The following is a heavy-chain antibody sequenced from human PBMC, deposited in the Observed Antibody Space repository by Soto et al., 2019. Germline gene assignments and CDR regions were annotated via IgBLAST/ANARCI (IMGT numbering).Heavy chain of an antibody. J-gene: IGHJ6*02. CDR1: GYNFTNYW. CDR3: ARQEGATVLFYYGMDV. D-gene: IGHD1-26*01. V-gene: IGHV5-51*01. Sequence: GESLKISCKGSGYNFTNYWIGWVRQMPGKGLGWMGIIYPGDSDTRYSPSFRGQVTISADKSISAAYLQWSSLKASDTAMYYCARQEGATVLFYYGMDVWGQGTTVTVSS. CDR2: IYPGDSDT.